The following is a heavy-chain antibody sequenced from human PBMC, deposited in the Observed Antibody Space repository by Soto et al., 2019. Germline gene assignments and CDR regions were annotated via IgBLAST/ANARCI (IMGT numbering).Heavy chain of an antibody. D-gene: IGHD5-18*01. CDR2: ISHSGST. J-gene: IGHJ4*02. Sequence: QVQLQESGPGLVKPSETLSLTCTVSGGSISSAAYYWSWIRQHPGKGLEWIGYISHSGSTYYNPSLXXXXXXXXXXXXXXXSLSLTSVTAADTAVYYCAREYTYGSNFFDCWGQGALVTVSS. CDR3: AREYTYGSNFFDC. V-gene: IGHV4-31*01. CDR1: GGSISSAAYY.